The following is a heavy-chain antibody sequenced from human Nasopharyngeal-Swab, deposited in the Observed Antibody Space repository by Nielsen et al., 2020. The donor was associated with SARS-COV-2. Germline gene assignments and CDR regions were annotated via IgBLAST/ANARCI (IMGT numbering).Heavy chain of an antibody. J-gene: IGHJ6*03. CDR2: ITLSGNT. CDR1: GVSFSGYH. V-gene: IGHV4-34*01. D-gene: IGHD2-2*01. CDR3: ARINNGGGIVPASYSFFMDV. Sequence: SETLSLTCSLDGVSFSGYHWGWIRQSPGKGLEWIGDITLSGNTNYNPALTSRVTMSVATSKDEFSLKLTSVTAAETAIYFCARINNGGGIVPASYSFFMDVWGKGTSVAVSS.